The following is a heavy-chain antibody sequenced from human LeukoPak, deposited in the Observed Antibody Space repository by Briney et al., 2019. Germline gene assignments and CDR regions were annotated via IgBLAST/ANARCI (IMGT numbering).Heavy chain of an antibody. Sequence: KPSETLSLTCTVSGGSISSSSYYWGWIRQPPGKGLEWIGSIYYSGSTYYNPSLKSRVTISVDTSKNQFSLKLSSVTAADTAVYYCARVPYYYGSGTSYYYYMDVWGKGTTVTVSS. CDR3: ARVPYYYGSGTSYYYYMDV. CDR2: IYYSGST. V-gene: IGHV4-39*07. CDR1: GGSISSSSYY. J-gene: IGHJ6*03. D-gene: IGHD3-10*01.